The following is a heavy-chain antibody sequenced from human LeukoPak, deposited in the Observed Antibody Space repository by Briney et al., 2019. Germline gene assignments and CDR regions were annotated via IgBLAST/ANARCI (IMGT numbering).Heavy chain of an antibody. CDR2: ISSSSSYI. CDR3: ARDSSYYDFWSGYYPTGLFDY. J-gene: IGHJ4*02. V-gene: IGHV3-21*01. Sequence: GGSLRLSCAASGFTFSSYIVNWVRQAPGKGLEWVSSISSSSSYIYYADSVKGRFTISRDNAKNSLYLQMNSLRAEDTAVYYCARDSSYYDFWSGYYPTGLFDYWGQGTLVTVSS. CDR1: GFTFSSYI. D-gene: IGHD3-3*01.